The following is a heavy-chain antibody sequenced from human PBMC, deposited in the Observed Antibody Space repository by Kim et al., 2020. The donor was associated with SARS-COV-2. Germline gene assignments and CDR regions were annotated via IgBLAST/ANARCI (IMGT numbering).Heavy chain of an antibody. CDR3: ARDREYRSSSWGERFVRYNWFDP. CDR2: IYHSGST. CDR1: GGSISSSNW. V-gene: IGHV4-4*02. D-gene: IGHD6-13*01. J-gene: IGHJ5*02. Sequence: SETLSLTCAVSGGSISSSNWWSWVRQPPGKGLEWIGEIYHSGSTNYNPSLKSRVTISVDKSKNQFSLKLSSVTAADTAVYYCARDREYRSSSWGERFVRYNWFDPWGQGTLVTVSS.